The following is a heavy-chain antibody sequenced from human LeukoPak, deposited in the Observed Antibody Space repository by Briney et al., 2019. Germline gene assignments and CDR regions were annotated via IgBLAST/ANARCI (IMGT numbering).Heavy chain of an antibody. CDR1: GGSISSGSYY. J-gene: IGHJ4*02. D-gene: IGHD3-3*01. Sequence: RSSETLSLTCTVSGGSISSGSYYWSWIRQPAGKGLEWIGRIYTSGSTNYNPSLKSRVTISVDMSKNQFSLKLSSVTAADTAVYYCARGFWSGSDYWGQGTLVTVSS. V-gene: IGHV4-61*02. CDR3: ARGFWSGSDY. CDR2: IYTSGST.